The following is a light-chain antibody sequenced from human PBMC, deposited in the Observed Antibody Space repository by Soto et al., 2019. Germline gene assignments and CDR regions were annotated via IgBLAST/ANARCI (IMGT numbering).Light chain of an antibody. CDR1: SSNLGDNT. Sequence: QSVLTQPPSASGTPGQRVTISCSTSSSNLGDNTVNWYQQVPGTAPKLPIYDYDQRPSGVPDRFSGSKSGTSASLAISGLQSEDEADYYCAAWDASLDGYVFGTGTKVTVL. CDR3: AAWDASLDGYV. CDR2: DYD. J-gene: IGLJ1*01. V-gene: IGLV1-44*01.